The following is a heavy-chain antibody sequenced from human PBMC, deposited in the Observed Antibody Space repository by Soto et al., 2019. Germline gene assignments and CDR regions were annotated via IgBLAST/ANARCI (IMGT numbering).Heavy chain of an antibody. J-gene: IGHJ6*02. V-gene: IGHV6-1*01. Sequence: SQTLSLTCAISGDSVSSNSASWNWIRQSPSRGLEWLGRTYYRSKWYNDYAVSVKSRITINPDTSKNQFSLQLNSVTPEETAVYYCARVLPIAVAGTASYYGMDVWGQGTTVTVSS. CDR1: GDSVSSNSAS. CDR2: TYYRSKWYN. D-gene: IGHD6-19*01. CDR3: ARVLPIAVAGTASYYGMDV.